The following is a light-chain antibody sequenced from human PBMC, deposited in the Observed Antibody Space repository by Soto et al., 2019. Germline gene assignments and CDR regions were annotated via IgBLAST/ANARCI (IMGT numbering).Light chain of an antibody. Sequence: QPALTQPASVSGSPGQSISISCTGTNSDVGGYNYVSWYQQYPGKAPKLIIYEVNERPSGVPDRFSGSKSGNTASLTVSGLQTADEADYYCSSYAGSNWYVFGTGTKVTVL. CDR2: EVN. CDR1: NSDVGGYNY. V-gene: IGLV2-8*01. J-gene: IGLJ1*01. CDR3: SSYAGSNWYV.